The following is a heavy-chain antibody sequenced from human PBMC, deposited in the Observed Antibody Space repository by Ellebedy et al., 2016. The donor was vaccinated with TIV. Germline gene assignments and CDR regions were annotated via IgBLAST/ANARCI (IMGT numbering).Heavy chain of an antibody. J-gene: IGHJ4*02. CDR2: FDPEDGET. D-gene: IGHD3-10*01. CDR3: ARDGMYYGSGSSMRGFDY. V-gene: IGHV1-24*01. CDR1: GYTLTELS. Sequence: ASVKVSCKVSGYTLTELSMHWVRQAPGKGLEWMGGFDPEDGETFYAQKFQGRVTMTEDTSADTAYMELSSLRSEDTAVYYCARDGMYYGSGSSMRGFDYWGQGTLVTVSS.